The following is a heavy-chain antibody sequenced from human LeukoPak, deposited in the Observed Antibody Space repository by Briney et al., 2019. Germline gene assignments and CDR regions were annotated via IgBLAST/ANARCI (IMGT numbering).Heavy chain of an antibody. CDR2: ISYDGSNK. V-gene: IGHV3-30*18. D-gene: IGHD6-19*01. CDR3: AKDRYSRGCSAY. CDR1: GFTFSSYG. Sequence: HPGGSLRLSCAASGFTFSSYGMHWVRQAPGKGLEWVAVISYDGSNKYYADSVKGRFTISRDDSKDTLYLQMNSLRAEDTAVYYCAKDRYSRGCSAYWSQGTLVTVSS. J-gene: IGHJ4*02.